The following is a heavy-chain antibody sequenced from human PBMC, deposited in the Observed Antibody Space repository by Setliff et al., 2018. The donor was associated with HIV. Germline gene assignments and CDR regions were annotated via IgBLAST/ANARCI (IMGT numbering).Heavy chain of an antibody. CDR2: ISFTGTT. Sequence: SETLSLTCSVSRGSIGSYHWNWIRQLPGKGMEWLGSISFTGTTKYHPSLKSRVTISSDASKKQFSLRLRSVTAADTAVYYCARGTYYDFWTQYGGAAFDIWGQGTKVTVSS. V-gene: IGHV4-59*08. CDR1: RGSIGSYH. CDR3: ARGTYYDFWTQYGGAAFDI. J-gene: IGHJ3*02. D-gene: IGHD3-3*01.